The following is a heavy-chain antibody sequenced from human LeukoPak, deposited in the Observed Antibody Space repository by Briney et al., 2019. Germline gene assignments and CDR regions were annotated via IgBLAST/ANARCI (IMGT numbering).Heavy chain of an antibody. Sequence: ASVNVSCKVSGYTLTELSMHWVRQAPGKGLEWMGGFDPEDGETIYAQKVQGRVTMTEDTSTDHAYMELSSLRSEHTAVYYCPTGSLSITIFGVVITRYMDVWGKGTTVTVSS. J-gene: IGHJ6*03. D-gene: IGHD3-3*01. CDR1: GYTLTELS. CDR2: FDPEDGET. V-gene: IGHV1-24*01. CDR3: PTGSLSITIFGVVITRYMDV.